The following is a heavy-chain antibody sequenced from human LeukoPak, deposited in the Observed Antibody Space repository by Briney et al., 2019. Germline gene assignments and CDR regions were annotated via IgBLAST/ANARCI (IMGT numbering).Heavy chain of an antibody. Sequence: SGGSLRLSCAASGFTVSSNYMSWVRQAPGKGLEWVSVIYSGGSTYYADSVKGRFTISRDNSKNTLYLQMNSLRAEDTAVYHCARCSSGWYSYWYFDLWGRGTLVTVSS. CDR3: ARCSSGWYSYWYFDL. CDR1: GFTVSSNY. J-gene: IGHJ2*01. V-gene: IGHV3-53*01. D-gene: IGHD6-19*01. CDR2: IYSGGST.